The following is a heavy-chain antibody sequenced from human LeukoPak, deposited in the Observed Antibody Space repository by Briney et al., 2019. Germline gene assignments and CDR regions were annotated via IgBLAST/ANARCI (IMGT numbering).Heavy chain of an antibody. CDR2: INHSGST. CDR1: GGSISSSSSIC. D-gene: IGHD3-9*01. V-gene: IGHV4-4*02. J-gene: IGHJ4*02. Sequence: SETLSLTCAVSGGSISSSSSICWTWVRQPPGKGLEWIGEINHSGSTNYNPSLKSRVTISVDTSKNQFSLKLSSVTAADTAVYYCARARLRYFLDYWGQGTLVTVSS. CDR3: ARARLRYFLDY.